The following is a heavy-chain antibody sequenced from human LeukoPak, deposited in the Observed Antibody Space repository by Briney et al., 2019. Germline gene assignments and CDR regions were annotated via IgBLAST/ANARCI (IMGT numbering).Heavy chain of an antibody. V-gene: IGHV1-69*04. CDR2: IIPILGIA. CDR3: ARDPWGGSDCSSTSCRGDY. Sequence: GSSVKVSCKASGGTFSSYAISWVRQAPGQGLEWMGRIIPILGIANYAQKFQGRVTITADKSTSTAYMELSSLRSEDTAVYYCARDPWGGSDCSSTSCRGDYWGQGTLVTVSS. J-gene: IGHJ4*02. D-gene: IGHD2-2*01. CDR1: GGTFSSYA.